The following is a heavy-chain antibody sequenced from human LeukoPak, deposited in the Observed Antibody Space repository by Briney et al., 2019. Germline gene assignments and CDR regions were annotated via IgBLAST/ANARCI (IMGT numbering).Heavy chain of an antibody. V-gene: IGHV3-23*01. CDR3: AKATARAYYYDSSGYPYYYYGMDV. D-gene: IGHD3-22*01. CDR1: GFTFSSYA. Sequence: PGRSLRLSCAASGFTFSSYAMSWVRQAPGKGLEWVSAISGSGGSTYYADSVKGRFTISRDNSKNTLYLRMNSLRAEDTAVYYCAKATARAYYYDSSGYPYYYYGMDVWGQGTTVTVSS. CDR2: ISGSGGST. J-gene: IGHJ6*02.